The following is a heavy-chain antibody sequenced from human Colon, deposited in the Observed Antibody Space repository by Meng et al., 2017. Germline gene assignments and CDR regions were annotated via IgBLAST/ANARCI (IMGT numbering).Heavy chain of an antibody. CDR1: VVSITSSNW. J-gene: IGHJ4*02. V-gene: IGHV4-4*02. CDR2: IDLSGKT. D-gene: IGHD6-19*01. Sequence: QGPLPESGPGLVKPSGTRSLPWAVSVVSITSSNWWSWVRQAPGKGMEWIGQIDLSGKTDFNPSLKSRVTISLDKSMNQLFLEVYFVTAADTAIYYCARHLGWEFDYWGPGNLVTVSS. CDR3: ARHLGWEFDY.